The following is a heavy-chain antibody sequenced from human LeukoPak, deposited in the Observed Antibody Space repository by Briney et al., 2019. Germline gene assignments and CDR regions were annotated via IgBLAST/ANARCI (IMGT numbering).Heavy chain of an antibody. D-gene: IGHD3-3*01. Sequence: SETLSLTCTVSGYSINNGYYWGWIRQPPGKGLEWIGSVYHSGSTYCNPSLKSRVTISVDTSKNQFSLKLSSVTAADTAVYYCARVASGYPPTGFDYWGQGTLVTVSS. J-gene: IGHJ4*02. V-gene: IGHV4-38-2*02. CDR2: VYHSGST. CDR1: GYSINNGYY. CDR3: ARVASGYPPTGFDY.